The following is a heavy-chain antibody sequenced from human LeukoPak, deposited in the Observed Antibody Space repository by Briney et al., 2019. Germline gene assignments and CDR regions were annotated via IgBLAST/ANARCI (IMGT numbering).Heavy chain of an antibody. Sequence: GGSLRLSCAASGFTFSSYWMSWLRQAPGKGLEWVANIKQDGSEKYYVDSVKGRFTISRDNAKNSLYLQMNSLRAEDTAVYYCARDREAYCGGDCYYRLFDYWGQGTLVTVSS. V-gene: IGHV3-7*01. J-gene: IGHJ4*02. CDR3: ARDREAYCGGDCYYRLFDY. CDR2: IKQDGSEK. D-gene: IGHD2-21*02. CDR1: GFTFSSYW.